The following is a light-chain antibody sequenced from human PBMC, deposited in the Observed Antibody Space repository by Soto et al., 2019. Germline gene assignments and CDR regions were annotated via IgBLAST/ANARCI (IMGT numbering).Light chain of an antibody. CDR1: QSVTTK. J-gene: IGKJ1*01. Sequence: ETVMTQSPATLSVSPGERATLSCRASQSVTTKLAWYQQKPGQAPRLLIYGAATRATGMPARFSASGSGTEFTLSISSLQSEDSAIYFCQQYNNWPWTFG. CDR3: QQYNNWPWT. CDR2: GAA. V-gene: IGKV3-15*01.